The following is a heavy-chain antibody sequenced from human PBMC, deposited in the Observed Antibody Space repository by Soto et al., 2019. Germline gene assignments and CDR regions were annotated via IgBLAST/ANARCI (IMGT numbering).Heavy chain of an antibody. J-gene: IGHJ6*02. D-gene: IGHD3-16*01. V-gene: IGHV3-30*18. CDR1: LFTFSSYG. CDR2: ISYDGSNK. CDR3: AKQGGYYYYGMEV. Sequence: VRSLRLSCTASLFTFSSYGMHWVLQSPGKWLEWVAVISYDGSNKYYADSVKGRFTISRDNSKNSLYLQMNSLRTEDTALYYFAKQGGYYYYGMEVWGQGTTVTVSS.